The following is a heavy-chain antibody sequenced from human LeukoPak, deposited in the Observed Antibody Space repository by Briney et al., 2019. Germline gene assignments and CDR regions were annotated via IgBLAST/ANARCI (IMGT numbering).Heavy chain of an antibody. CDR1: GFTFYDYA. D-gene: IGHD3-22*01. Sequence: GGSLRLSCAASGFTFYDYAMHWVRQAPGKGLEWVSGISWNSGSIGYADSVKGRFTISRDNAKNSLYLQMNSLRAEDTALYYCAKDRDYYDSSGYFDYWGQGTLVTVSS. V-gene: IGHV3-9*01. CDR2: ISWNSGSI. CDR3: AKDRDYYDSSGYFDY. J-gene: IGHJ4*02.